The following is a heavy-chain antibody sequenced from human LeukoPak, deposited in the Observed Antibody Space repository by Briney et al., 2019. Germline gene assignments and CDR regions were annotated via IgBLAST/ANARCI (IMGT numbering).Heavy chain of an antibody. V-gene: IGHV5-51*01. CDR3: ARRDYGGKHFDY. D-gene: IGHD4-23*01. Sequence: GESLKISFKGSGYTFSSYWIAWVRPVPGKGLEWMGIIYPGDSDTRYSPSFQGQVTISADKSISTAYLQWSSLKASDTAMYYCARRDYGGKHFDYWGQGTLVTVSS. CDR1: GYTFSSYW. CDR2: IYPGDSDT. J-gene: IGHJ4*02.